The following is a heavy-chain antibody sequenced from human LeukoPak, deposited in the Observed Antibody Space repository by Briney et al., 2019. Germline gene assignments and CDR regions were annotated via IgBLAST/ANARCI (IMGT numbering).Heavy chain of an antibody. CDR1: GSTFTGYY. J-gene: IGHJ5*02. V-gene: IGHV1-69*13. CDR3: ARGAAAHRETWFDP. CDR2: IIPIFGTA. Sequence: ASVRVSCKASGSTFTGYYMHWVRQAPGQGLEWMGGIIPIFGTANYAQKFQGRVMITADESTSTAYMELSSLRSEDTAVYYCARGAAAHRETWFDPWGQGTLVTVSS. D-gene: IGHD6-6*01.